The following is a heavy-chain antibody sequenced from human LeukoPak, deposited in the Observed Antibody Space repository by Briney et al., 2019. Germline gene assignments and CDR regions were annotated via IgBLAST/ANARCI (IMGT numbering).Heavy chain of an antibody. Sequence: PGGSLRLSCAASGFTVSSNYMSWVRQAPGKGLEWVSVIYSGGSTYYADSVKGRFTISRDNSKNTLYLQMNSLRAEDTAVYYCARRHYDILTGYHGFGYWGQGTLVTVSS. CDR2: IYSGGST. CDR1: GFTVSSNY. D-gene: IGHD3-9*01. J-gene: IGHJ4*02. CDR3: ARRHYDILTGYHGFGY. V-gene: IGHV3-66*01.